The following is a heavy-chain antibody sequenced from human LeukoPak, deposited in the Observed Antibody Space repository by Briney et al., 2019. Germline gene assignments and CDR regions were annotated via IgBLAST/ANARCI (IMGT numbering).Heavy chain of an antibody. Sequence: GGSLRLSCAASGFTFSSYWMHWVRHAPGKGLVWVSRINSDGSSTSYADSVKGRFTISRDNAKNTLYLQMNSLSAEDTAVYYCARESSVGAHKAFDYWGQGTLVTVSS. CDR3: ARESSVGAHKAFDY. CDR1: GFTFSSYW. D-gene: IGHD1-26*01. V-gene: IGHV3-74*01. CDR2: INSDGSST. J-gene: IGHJ4*02.